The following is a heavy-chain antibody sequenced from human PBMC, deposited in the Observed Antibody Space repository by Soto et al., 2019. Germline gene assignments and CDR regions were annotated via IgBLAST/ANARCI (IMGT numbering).Heavy chain of an antibody. J-gene: IGHJ4*02. V-gene: IGHV4-39*01. CDR1: GGSISTSSYY. CDR3: ARDYGSSGDY. CDR2: IYYSGST. D-gene: IGHD3-22*01. Sequence: QLQLQESGPGLVKPSDTLSLTCTVSGGSISTSSYYWGWILQPPGKGLEWIGSIYYSGSTYYNPALKSRGTISVDTSKNQFSLKLSSVTAADTAVYYCARDYGSSGDYWGQGTLVTVSS.